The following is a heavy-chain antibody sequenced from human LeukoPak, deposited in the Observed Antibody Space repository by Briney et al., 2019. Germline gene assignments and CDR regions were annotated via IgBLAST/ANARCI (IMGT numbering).Heavy chain of an antibody. CDR2: IKQDGSEK. CDR1: GFTLSTYW. V-gene: IGHV3-7*01. CDR3: ARDRYFGA. Sequence: GGSLRLSCAASGFTLSTYWMNWVRQAPGKGLEWVATIKQDGSEKYYVDSVKGRFTISRGDAKKSLYLQMNSLRVEDTAVYYCARDRYFGAWGQGTLVTVSS. J-gene: IGHJ4*02. D-gene: IGHD3-10*01.